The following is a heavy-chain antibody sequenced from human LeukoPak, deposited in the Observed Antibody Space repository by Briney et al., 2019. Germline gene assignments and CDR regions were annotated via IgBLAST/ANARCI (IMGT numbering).Heavy chain of an antibody. D-gene: IGHD3-22*01. CDR2: IDWDDDK. CDR3: ARMPSYNYYDSSGYSNYYYYYGMDV. J-gene: IGHJ6*04. V-gene: IGHV2-70*01. CDR1: GFSLSTSGMC. Sequence: SGPALVKPTQTLTLTCTFSGFSLSTSGMCVSWIRQPPGKALEWLALIDWDDDKYYSTSLKTRLTISKDTSKNQVVLTMTNMDTVDTATYYCARMPSYNYYDSSGYSNYYYYYGMDVWGKGTTVTVSS.